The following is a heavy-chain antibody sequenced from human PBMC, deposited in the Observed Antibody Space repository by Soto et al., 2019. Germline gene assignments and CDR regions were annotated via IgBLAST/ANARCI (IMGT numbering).Heavy chain of an antibody. CDR1: GFTFSSYS. CDR2: ISSSSSTI. CDR3: ANSVGDILTGYYFGY. V-gene: IGHV3-48*01. J-gene: IGHJ4*02. Sequence: GGPMRLSCAACGFTFSSYSMNWVGEAPGKGLEWVSYISSSSSTIYYADSVKGRFTISRDNAKNSLYLQMNSLRAEDTAVYYCANSVGDILTGYYFGYWGQGTLVTVSS. D-gene: IGHD3-9*01.